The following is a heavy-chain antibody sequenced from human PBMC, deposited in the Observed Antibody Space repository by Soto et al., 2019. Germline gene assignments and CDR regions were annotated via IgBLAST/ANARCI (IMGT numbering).Heavy chain of an antibody. V-gene: IGHV3-11*01. Sequence: PGGSLRLSCTVSGFAFRHNYLTWIRQAPGKGLEWLSYINTGGSPAYYADSVKGRFTISTDIAKKSLYLQMDSLRADDTGVYYCATGGIYYDTWGQGPLVTVS. CDR1: GFAFRHNY. CDR3: ATGGIYYDT. J-gene: IGHJ5*02. CDR2: INTGGSPA. D-gene: IGHD1-26*01.